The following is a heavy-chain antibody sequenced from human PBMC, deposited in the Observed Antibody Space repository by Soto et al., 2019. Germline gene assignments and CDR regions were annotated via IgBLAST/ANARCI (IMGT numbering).Heavy chain of an antibody. V-gene: IGHV4-59*08. J-gene: IGHJ4*02. D-gene: IGHD1-1*01. CDR3: ARHFRRNPRDRYNPDY. CDR2: IYYTGST. Sequence: SETLSLTCTVSGGSISSYYWSWIRQPPEKGLEWIGYIYYTGSTNYNPSLKSRVTISVDTSKNQFSLELSSVTAADTAVYYCARHFRRNPRDRYNPDYWGQGTLVTVSS. CDR1: GGSISSYY.